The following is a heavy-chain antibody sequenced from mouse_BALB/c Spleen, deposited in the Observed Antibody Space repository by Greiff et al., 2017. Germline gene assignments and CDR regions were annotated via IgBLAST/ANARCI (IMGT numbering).Heavy chain of an antibody. Sequence: VQLQQSGAELVRSGASVKLSCTASGFNIKDYYMHWVKQRPEQGLEWIGWIDPENGDTEYAPKFQGKATMTADTSSNTAYLQLSSLTSEDTAVYYCNAQRGNHYAMDDWGQGTSVTVSA. J-gene: IGHJ4*01. D-gene: IGHD2-1*01. CDR2: IDPENGDT. CDR1: GFNIKDYY. V-gene: IGHV14-4*02. CDR3: NAQRGNHYAMDD.